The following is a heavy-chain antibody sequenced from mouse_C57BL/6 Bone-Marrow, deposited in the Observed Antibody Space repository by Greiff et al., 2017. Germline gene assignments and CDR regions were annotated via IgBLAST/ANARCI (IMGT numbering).Heavy chain of an antibody. CDR1: GYAFSSYW. V-gene: IGHV1-80*01. D-gene: IGHD1-1*01. Sequence: VQGVESGAELVKPGASVKISCKASGYAFSSYWMNWVKQRPGKGLEWIGQIYPGDGDTNYNGKFKGKATLTADKSSSTAYMQLSSLTSEDSAVYFCAREIYYYGSRYFDVWGTGTTVTVSS. J-gene: IGHJ1*03. CDR2: IYPGDGDT. CDR3: AREIYYYGSRYFDV.